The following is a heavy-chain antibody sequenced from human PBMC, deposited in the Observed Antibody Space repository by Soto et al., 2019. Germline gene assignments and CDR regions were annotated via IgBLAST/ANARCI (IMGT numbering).Heavy chain of an antibody. D-gene: IGHD5-12*01. CDR3: ARDAVATQWFAFDI. J-gene: IGHJ3*02. V-gene: IGHV1-3*01. CDR1: GYTFTSYA. Sequence: ASVKVSCKASGYTFTSYAMHWVRQAPGQRLEWMGWINAGNGNTKYSQKFQGRVTITRDTSASTAYMELSSLRSEDTAVYYCARDAVATQWFAFDIWGQGTMVTVSS. CDR2: INAGNGNT.